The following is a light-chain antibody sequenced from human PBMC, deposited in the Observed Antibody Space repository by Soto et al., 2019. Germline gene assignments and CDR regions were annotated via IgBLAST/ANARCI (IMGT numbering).Light chain of an antibody. CDR1: SSDVGSYNL. J-gene: IGLJ2*01. CDR2: EGS. V-gene: IGLV2-23*01. CDR3: CASAGSSTLV. Sequence: QSALTQPASVSGSPGQSITISCTGSSSDVGSYNLVSWYQQHPGKAPKLMIYEGSKRPSGVSNRFSGSKSGNTSSLTISGLHAEDDDDYYCCASAGSSTLVFGGGTKLTVL.